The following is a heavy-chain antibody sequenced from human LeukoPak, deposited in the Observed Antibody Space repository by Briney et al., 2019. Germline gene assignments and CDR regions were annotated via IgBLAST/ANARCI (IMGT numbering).Heavy chain of an antibody. CDR2: INPLGGRT. V-gene: IGHV1-46*01. Sequence: ASVKVSCKASGYTFISYYMHWVRQAPGQGLEWMGIINPLGGRTNYAQKFQGRVTMTSDTSTSTVYVELSSLTSEGTAVYYCARSGLWFGEFDYWGHGTLVTVSS. CDR1: GYTFISYY. CDR3: ARSGLWFGEFDY. D-gene: IGHD3-10*01. J-gene: IGHJ4*01.